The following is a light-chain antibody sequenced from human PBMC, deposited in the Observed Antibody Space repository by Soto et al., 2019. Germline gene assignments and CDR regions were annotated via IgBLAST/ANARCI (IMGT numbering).Light chain of an antibody. CDR1: QSVSSN. CDR2: GAS. Sequence: EVLMTQSPATLSVSPGERATLSCRASQSVSSNLAWYQQKPGQGPRLLIYGASTRATGIPARFSGSGSGTDFTLTISSLQSEDFAIYYCQQYNNWPLTFGGGTKVEIK. CDR3: QQYNNWPLT. V-gene: IGKV3-15*01. J-gene: IGKJ4*01.